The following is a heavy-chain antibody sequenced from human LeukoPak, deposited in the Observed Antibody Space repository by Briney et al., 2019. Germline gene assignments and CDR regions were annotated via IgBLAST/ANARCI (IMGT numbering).Heavy chain of an antibody. J-gene: IGHJ3*02. Sequence: ASVKVSSKASGYTFTGYYMHWVRQAPGQGLEWMGRINPNSGGTNYAQKFQGRVTMTRDTSISTAYMELGRLRSDDTAVYYCARGPRLDSSGWYYGAFDIWGQGTMVTVSS. D-gene: IGHD6-19*01. V-gene: IGHV1-2*06. CDR1: GYTFTGYY. CDR3: ARGPRLDSSGWYYGAFDI. CDR2: INPNSGGT.